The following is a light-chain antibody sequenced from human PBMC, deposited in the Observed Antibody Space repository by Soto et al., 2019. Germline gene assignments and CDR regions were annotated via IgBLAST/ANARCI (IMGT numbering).Light chain of an antibody. CDR1: SGHSSYA. CDR2: LNSDGSH. V-gene: IGLV4-69*02. Sequence: QPVLTQSPAASASLGASVKLTCTLSSGHSSYAIAWHQQQPEKGPRYLMKLNSDGSHNKGDGIPDRFSGSSSGAERYLTISSLQSEDEADYYCQTWCSGIAVFGGGTQLTVL. CDR3: QTWCSGIAV. J-gene: IGLJ7*01.